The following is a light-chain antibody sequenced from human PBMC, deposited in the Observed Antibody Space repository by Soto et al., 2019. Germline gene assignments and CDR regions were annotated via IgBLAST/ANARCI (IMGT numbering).Light chain of an antibody. V-gene: IGKV3-15*01. CDR1: ESVSSN. CDR3: LQHNSYPQT. CDR2: GAS. J-gene: IGKJ1*01. Sequence: EVVMTQAPATLAVSPGERATLSCRASESVSSNLAWYQQRPGQAPRLVIYGASTRATGIPARFSGGGSGTEFTLTISSLQPEDFATYYCLQHNSYPQTFGQGTKVDI.